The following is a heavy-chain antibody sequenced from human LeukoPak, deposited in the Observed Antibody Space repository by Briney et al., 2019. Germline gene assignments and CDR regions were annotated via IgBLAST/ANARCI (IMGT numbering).Heavy chain of an antibody. Sequence: PGGSLRLSCAASGFTFSDYAMHWVRQAPGMGLEWVSAISGSGGSTYYADSVKGRFTISRDNSKNTLYLQMNSLRADDTAVHYCAKARVPVVPAAVGYWGQGTLVTVSS. J-gene: IGHJ4*02. CDR2: ISGSGGST. CDR3: AKARVPVVPAAVGY. CDR1: GFTFSDYA. V-gene: IGHV3-23*01. D-gene: IGHD2-2*01.